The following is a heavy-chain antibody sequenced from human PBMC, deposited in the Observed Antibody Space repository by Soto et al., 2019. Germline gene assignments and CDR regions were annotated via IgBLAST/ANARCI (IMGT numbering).Heavy chain of an antibody. CDR3: TRLATIYSYSGMDV. CDR2: IRSKGNSYAT. J-gene: IGHJ6*02. CDR1: GFTFSGSA. V-gene: IGHV3-73*01. D-gene: IGHD5-12*01. Sequence: GGSLRLSCAASGFTFSGSAMHWVRQASGKGLEWVGRIRSKGNSYATAYAASVKGRFTISRDDSKNTAYLQMNSLKTEDTAVYYCTRLATIYSYSGMDVWGQGTTVTVSS.